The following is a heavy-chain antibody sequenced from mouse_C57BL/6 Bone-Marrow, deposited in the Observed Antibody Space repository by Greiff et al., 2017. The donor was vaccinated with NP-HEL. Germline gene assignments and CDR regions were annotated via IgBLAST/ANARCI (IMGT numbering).Heavy chain of an antibody. D-gene: IGHD1-1*01. J-gene: IGHJ3*01. CDR2: LYPGSGNT. CDR3: ARGYYGSSYGFAY. Sequence: VQLQQSGPELVKPGASVKISCKASGYSFTSYYIHWVKQRPGQGLEWIGWLYPGSGNTKYNEKFKGKATLTADKSSSTAYMQLSSLTSEDSAVYYCARGYYGSSYGFAYWGQGTLVTVSA. CDR1: GYSFTSYY. V-gene: IGHV1-66*01.